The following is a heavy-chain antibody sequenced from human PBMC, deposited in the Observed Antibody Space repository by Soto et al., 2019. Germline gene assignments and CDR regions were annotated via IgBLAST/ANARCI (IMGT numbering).Heavy chain of an antibody. Sequence: GGSLRLSCAASGLTFSDAWMSWVGQAPGKGLEWVGRIRSKTDGGTTDSVAPVKGRFAISRDDSKNTVYLQMNSLKTEDTAVYFCTTDNFYESSGYYYGRFGFWGQGALVTVSS. CDR2: IRSKTDGGTT. CDR3: TTDNFYESSGYYYGRFGF. V-gene: IGHV3-15*01. CDR1: GLTFSDAW. J-gene: IGHJ4*02. D-gene: IGHD3-22*01.